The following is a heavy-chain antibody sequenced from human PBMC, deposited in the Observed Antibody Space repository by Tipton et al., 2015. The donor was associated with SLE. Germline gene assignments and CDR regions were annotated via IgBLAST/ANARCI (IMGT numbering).Heavy chain of an antibody. D-gene: IGHD3-10*01. J-gene: IGHJ4*02. CDR1: GFTFDDYA. Sequence: SLRLSCVASGFTFDDYAMHWVRQAPGKGLEWVSSISWHSSSISYADSVKGRFTISRDNAKNTVYLQMNSLRAEDTAVYYCASHEYGSGSYRSWGQGTLVTVSS. CDR3: ASHEYGSGSYRS. CDR2: ISWHSSSI. V-gene: IGHV3-9*01.